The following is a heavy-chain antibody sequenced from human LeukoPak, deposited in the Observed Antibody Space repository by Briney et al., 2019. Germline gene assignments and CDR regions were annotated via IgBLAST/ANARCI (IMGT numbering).Heavy chain of an antibody. J-gene: IGHJ6*03. Sequence: GASVKVSCKVSGYTLTELSMHWVRQAPGKGLEWMGGFDPEDGETIYAQKFQGRVTMTEDTSTDTAYMELSSLRAEDTAVYYCAKGSYDSSGYYPLYYYYYYMDVWGKGTTVTISS. V-gene: IGHV1-24*01. CDR3: AKGSYDSSGYYPLYYYYYYMDV. CDR1: GYTLTELS. D-gene: IGHD3-22*01. CDR2: FDPEDGET.